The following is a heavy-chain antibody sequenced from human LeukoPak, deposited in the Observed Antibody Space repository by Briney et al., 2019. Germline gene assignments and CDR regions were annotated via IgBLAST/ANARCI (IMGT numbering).Heavy chain of an antibody. D-gene: IGHD1-26*01. CDR2: ILHTGPT. CDR3: ARSLLGATWAFDI. CDR1: GVSITDNW. J-gene: IGHJ3*02. Sequence: PSETLSLTCAVSGVSITDNWWSWVRQPPGKGLEWIGEILHTGPTNFNPSLKSRVTISVDTSKNQFSLKLSSVTAADTAVYYCARSLLGATWAFDIWGQGTMVTVSS. V-gene: IGHV4-4*02.